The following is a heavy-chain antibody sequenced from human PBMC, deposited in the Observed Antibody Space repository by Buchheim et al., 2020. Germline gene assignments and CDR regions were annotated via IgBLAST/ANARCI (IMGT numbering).Heavy chain of an antibody. V-gene: IGHV3-30*03. CDR3: ASGDYYDSSGYYIADY. Sequence: QVQLVESGGGVVQPGRSLRLSCAASGFTFSSYGMHWVRQAPGKGLEWVAVISYDGSNKYYADSVKGRFTISRDNSKNTLSLQMNSLRAEDTAVYYCASGDYYDSSGYYIADYWGQGTL. D-gene: IGHD3-22*01. CDR2: ISYDGSNK. CDR1: GFTFSSYG. J-gene: IGHJ4*02.